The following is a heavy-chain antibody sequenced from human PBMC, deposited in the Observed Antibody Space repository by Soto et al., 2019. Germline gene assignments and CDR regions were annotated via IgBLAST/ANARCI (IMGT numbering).Heavy chain of an antibody. CDR3: AREGVVVAATGNYYYYGMDV. CDR1: GFTFSSYA. J-gene: IGHJ6*02. V-gene: IGHV3-30-3*01. Sequence: QVQLVESGGGVVQPGRSLRLSCAASGFTFSSYAMHWVRQAPGKGLEWVAVISYDGSNKYYADSVKGRFTISRDNSKNTLYLQMNNLRAEDTAVYYCAREGVVVAATGNYYYYGMDVWGQGTTVTVSS. D-gene: IGHD2-15*01. CDR2: ISYDGSNK.